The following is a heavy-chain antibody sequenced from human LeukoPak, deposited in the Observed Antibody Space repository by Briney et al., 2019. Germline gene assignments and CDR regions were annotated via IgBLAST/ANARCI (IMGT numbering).Heavy chain of an antibody. CDR3: AKVAAPYDYSNTGYFDY. J-gene: IGHJ4*02. Sequence: GGSLRLSCAASGFTSSSYAMSWVRQAPGRGLEWVSALSGSGGSTYYADSVKGRFTISSDNSKNTLYLQMNSLRAEDTAVYYCAKVAAPYDYSNTGYFDYWGQGTLVTVSS. V-gene: IGHV3-23*01. CDR2: LSGSGGST. D-gene: IGHD4-11*01. CDR1: GFTSSSYA.